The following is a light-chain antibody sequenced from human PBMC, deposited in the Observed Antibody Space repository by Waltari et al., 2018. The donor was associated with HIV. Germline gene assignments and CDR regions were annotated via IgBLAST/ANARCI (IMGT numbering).Light chain of an antibody. CDR1: QSISSN. Sequence: ELVMTQSPVTLSVSPGESATLSCRAGQSISSNLAWYQRRPGQTPRILIYDASTKATDSPPGFSGSGSGTEFTLTISSLQSEDFAVYFCQQYDRWPGITFGGGTKVEI. CDR2: DAS. J-gene: IGKJ4*01. CDR3: QQYDRWPGIT. V-gene: IGKV3-15*01.